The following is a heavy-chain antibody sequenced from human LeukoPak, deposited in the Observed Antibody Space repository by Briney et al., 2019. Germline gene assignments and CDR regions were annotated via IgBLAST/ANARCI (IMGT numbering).Heavy chain of an antibody. V-gene: IGHV4-39*01. CDR2: VYHSGGT. J-gene: IGHJ4*02. D-gene: IGHD3-10*01. CDR1: GGSISNSPYY. Sequence: SETLSLTCTVSGGSISNSPYYWGWIRQPPGKALEWVGSVYHSGGTYYNPSLRSRVTISADTSKNQFFLKLTSVAAADTAVYYCARTYYYASGSHVDYWGQGILVTVSS. CDR3: ARTYYYASGSHVDY.